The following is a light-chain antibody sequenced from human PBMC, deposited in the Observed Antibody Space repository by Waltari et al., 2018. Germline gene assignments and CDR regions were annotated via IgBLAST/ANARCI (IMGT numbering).Light chain of an antibody. CDR3: QQRHNWPLT. V-gene: IGKV3-11*01. CDR1: QSVRVY. J-gene: IGKJ4*01. CDR2: DTS. Sequence: EIVLTQSPATLSLSPGERATLSCRASQSVRVYLAWYQQKPGQAPRLFIYDTSNRASGTPDRFSGSGSGTDFSLSISSLEPEDFAVYYCQQRHNWPLTFGGGTKVEIK.